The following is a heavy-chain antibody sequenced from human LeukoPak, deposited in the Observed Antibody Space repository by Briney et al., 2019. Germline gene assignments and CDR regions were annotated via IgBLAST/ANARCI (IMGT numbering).Heavy chain of an antibody. CDR3: ARGVRYCSSTSCYWWFDP. Sequence: GGSLRLSCAASGFTFSSYWMHWVRQAPGKGLVWVSRINSDGSSTSYADSVKGRFTISRDNAKNTLYLQMNSLRAEDTAVYYCARGVRYCSSTSCYWWFDPWGQGTLVTVSS. CDR2: INSDGSST. D-gene: IGHD2-2*01. V-gene: IGHV3-74*01. CDR1: GFTFSSYW. J-gene: IGHJ5*02.